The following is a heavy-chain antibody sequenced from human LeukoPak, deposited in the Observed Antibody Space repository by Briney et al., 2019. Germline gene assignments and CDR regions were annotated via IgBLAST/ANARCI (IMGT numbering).Heavy chain of an antibody. D-gene: IGHD6-19*01. J-gene: IGHJ4*02. V-gene: IGHV4-34*01. CDR3: ARLSGWYGLDY. CDR1: GGSFSGYY. Sequence: SETLSLTCAVYGGSFSGYYWSWIRQPPGKGLEWIGEINHSGSTNYNPSLKSRVTISVDTSKNQFSLKLSSVTAADTAVYYCARLSGWYGLDYWGQGTLVTVSS. CDR2: INHSGST.